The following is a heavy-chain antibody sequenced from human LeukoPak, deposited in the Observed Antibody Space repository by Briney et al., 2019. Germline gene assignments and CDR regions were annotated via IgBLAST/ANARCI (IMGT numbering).Heavy chain of an antibody. Sequence: ASVKVSCKASGYTFSSYAMNWVRQAPGQGLEYMGWINTNTGNPTYAQGFTGRFVFSLDTSVSTAYLQIDSLKPEDSAVYYCVPMGDGFDFWGQGTMVTVSS. J-gene: IGHJ3*01. D-gene: IGHD3-16*01. CDR2: INTNTGNP. V-gene: IGHV7-4-1*01. CDR1: GYTFSSYA. CDR3: VPMGDGFDF.